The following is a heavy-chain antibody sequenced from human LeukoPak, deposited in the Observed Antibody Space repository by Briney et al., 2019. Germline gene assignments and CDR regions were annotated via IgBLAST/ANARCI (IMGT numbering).Heavy chain of an antibody. V-gene: IGHV3-74*01. CDR2: INSDGSST. Sequence: GGSLRLSCAASGFTFSSYWMHWVRQAPGKGLVWVSRINSDGSSTSYADSVKGRFTTSRDNAKNTLYLQMNSLRAEDTAVYYYARDIEAGTLLYYFDYWGQGTLVTVSS. J-gene: IGHJ4*02. CDR3: ARDIEAGTLLYYFDY. D-gene: IGHD6-19*01. CDR1: GFTFSSYW.